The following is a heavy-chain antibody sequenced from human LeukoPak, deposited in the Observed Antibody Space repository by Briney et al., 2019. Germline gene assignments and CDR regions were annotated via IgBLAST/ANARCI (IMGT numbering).Heavy chain of an antibody. Sequence: GRSLRLSCAASGFTFSNYGLHWVRQAPGKGLEWVALISTDGSNKNYGDSVKGRFTISRDNSKNTLYLQMNSLRAEDTAVYYCAKDSRSSWFGGDSKWGQGTLVTVSS. J-gene: IGHJ4*02. CDR3: AKDSRSSWFGGDSK. D-gene: IGHD3-10*01. V-gene: IGHV3-30*18. CDR2: ISTDGSNK. CDR1: GFTFSNYG.